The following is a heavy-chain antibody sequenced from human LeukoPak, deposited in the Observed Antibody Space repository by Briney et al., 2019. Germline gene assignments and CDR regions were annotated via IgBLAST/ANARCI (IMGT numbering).Heavy chain of an antibody. CDR1: GGSISSGDYY. J-gene: IGHJ1*01. CDR3: ARAGGPPRSQH. Sequence: SETLSLTCTVSGGSISSGDYYWSWIRQPPGKGLEWIGYIYYSGSTYYNPSLKSRVTISVDTSKNQFSLKLSSVTAADTAVYYWARAGGPPRSQHGGQGTLVTVPS. CDR2: IYYSGST. D-gene: IGHD2-15*01. V-gene: IGHV4-30-4*08.